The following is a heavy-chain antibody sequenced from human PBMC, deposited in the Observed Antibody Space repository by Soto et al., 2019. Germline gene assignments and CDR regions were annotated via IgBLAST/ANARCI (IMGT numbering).Heavy chain of an antibody. D-gene: IGHD6-19*01. CDR2: ISAYNGNT. V-gene: IGHV1-18*01. J-gene: IGHJ6*02. CDR3: ARDLEQWLWNYCGMDV. Sequence: QVQLVQSGAEVKKPGASVKVSCKASGYTFTSYGISWVRQAPGQGLEWMGWISAYNGNTNYAQKLQGRVTMTTDTATSTAYMELRSLRSDDTAVYYCARDLEQWLWNYCGMDVWGQGTTVTVSS. CDR1: GYTFTSYG.